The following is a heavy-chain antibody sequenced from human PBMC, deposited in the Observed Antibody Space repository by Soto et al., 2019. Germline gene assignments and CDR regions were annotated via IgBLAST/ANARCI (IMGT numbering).Heavy chain of an antibody. V-gene: IGHV5-51*01. CDR1: GYSFTTYW. J-gene: IGHJ4*02. Sequence: YSLKISFKGSGYSFTTYWIAWVLHMPVKVLEWMGIIYPGDSDTRYSPSFQGQVTISADKSISTAYLQWSSLKASDTAMYYCARRLSPLDPYYFDYWGQGTLVTVSS. CDR3: ARRLSPLDPYYFDY. CDR2: IYPGDSDT.